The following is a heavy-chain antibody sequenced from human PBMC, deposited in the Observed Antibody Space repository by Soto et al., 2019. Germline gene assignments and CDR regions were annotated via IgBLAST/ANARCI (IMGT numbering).Heavy chain of an antibody. CDR3: ARVDGLPFDY. CDR2: INTDGSST. D-gene: IGHD3-9*01. J-gene: IGHJ4*02. Sequence: EVQLVESGGGLVQPGGSLRLSCAASGFTFSSYLMHWVRQAPGKGLVWVSRINTDGSSTSYADSVKGRFTISRDNDKNTLYLQMNSLGAEDTAVYYCARVDGLPFDYWGQGTLVTVSS. V-gene: IGHV3-74*01. CDR1: GFTFSSYL.